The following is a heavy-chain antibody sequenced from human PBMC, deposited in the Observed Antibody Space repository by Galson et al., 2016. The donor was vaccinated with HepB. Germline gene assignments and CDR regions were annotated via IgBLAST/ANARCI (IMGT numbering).Heavy chain of an antibody. CDR1: GFTFSSYG. CDR2: LLVNGGRT. D-gene: IGHD3-22*01. Sequence: SLRLSCAASGFTFSSYGMSWVRQAPGTGLEWVSTLLVNGGRTNYADSVKGRFTISRDNSENTLYRQVSSLSAEDTAVYNCARSTSHFDNSHHFSLWGQGTMVTVSS. V-gene: IGHV3-23*01. J-gene: IGHJ3*01. CDR3: ARSTSHFDNSHHFSL.